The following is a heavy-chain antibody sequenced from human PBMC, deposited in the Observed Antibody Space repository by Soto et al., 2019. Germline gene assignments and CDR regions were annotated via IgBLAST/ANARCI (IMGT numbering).Heavy chain of an antibody. Sequence: ASVKVSCKASGYTFTGYYMHWVRQAPGQGLEWMGWINPNSGGTNYAQKFQGRVTMTRNTSISTAYMELSRLRSDDTAVYYCARDWPRIPAAREVWFDPWGQGTLVTVSS. CDR2: INPNSGGT. CDR3: ARDWPRIPAAREVWFDP. D-gene: IGHD2-2*01. CDR1: GYTFTGYY. V-gene: IGHV1-2*02. J-gene: IGHJ5*02.